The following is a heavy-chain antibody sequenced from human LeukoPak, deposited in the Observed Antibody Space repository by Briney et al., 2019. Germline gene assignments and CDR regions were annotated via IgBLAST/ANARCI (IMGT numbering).Heavy chain of an antibody. D-gene: IGHD6-19*01. Sequence: PSETLSLTCTVSGGSISSSSYYWGWIRQPPGKGLEWIGSIYYSGSTYYNPSLKSRVTISVDTSKNQFSLKLSSVTAADTAVYYCARSPIAVAASAFSNWFDPWGQGTLVTVSS. CDR2: IYYSGST. J-gene: IGHJ5*02. V-gene: IGHV4-39*01. CDR1: GGSISSSSYY. CDR3: ARSPIAVAASAFSNWFDP.